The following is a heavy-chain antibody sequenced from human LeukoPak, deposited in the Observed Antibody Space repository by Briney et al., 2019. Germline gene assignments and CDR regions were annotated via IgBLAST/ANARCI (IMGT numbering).Heavy chain of an antibody. J-gene: IGHJ5*02. CDR2: INAGNGNT. CDR3: ARAPYDILTGNWFDP. D-gene: IGHD3-9*01. Sequence: GASVKVSCKASGYTFTSYAMHWVRQAPGQRLEWMGWINAGNGNTKYSQKFQGRVTITRDTSASTAYMELSSLRSEDTAVYYCARAPYDILTGNWFDPWGQGTLVTVSS. V-gene: IGHV1-3*01. CDR1: GYTFTSYA.